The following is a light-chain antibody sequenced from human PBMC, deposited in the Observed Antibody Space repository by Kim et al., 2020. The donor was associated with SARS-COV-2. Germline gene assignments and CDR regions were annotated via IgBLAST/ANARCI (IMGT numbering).Light chain of an antibody. CDR3: QAWDSSTVV. Sequence: GPQRKQATRTCWGYNVGNKYACWYHQKPGQSPVLVIYQDSKRPSGIPERFSGSNSGNTATLTISGTQAMDEADYYCQAWDSSTVVFGGGTQLTVL. V-gene: IGLV3-1*01. CDR1: NVGNKY. J-gene: IGLJ2*01. CDR2: QDS.